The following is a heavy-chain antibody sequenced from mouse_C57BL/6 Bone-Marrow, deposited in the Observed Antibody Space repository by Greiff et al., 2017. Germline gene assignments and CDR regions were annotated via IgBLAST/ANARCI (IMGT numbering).Heavy chain of an antibody. V-gene: IGHV10-3*01. CDR2: IRSKSSNYAT. CDR1: GFTFNTSA. CDR3: VRRAAQDGGFYAMDY. Sequence: EVHLVESGGGLVQPKGSLKLSCAASGFTFNTSAMHWVRQAPGKGLEWVARIRSKSSNYATYYADSVKDRFTISRDDSQSMLYLQMNNLKTEDTAMYYCVRRAAQDGGFYAMDYWGQGTSVTVSS. J-gene: IGHJ4*01. D-gene: IGHD3-2*02.